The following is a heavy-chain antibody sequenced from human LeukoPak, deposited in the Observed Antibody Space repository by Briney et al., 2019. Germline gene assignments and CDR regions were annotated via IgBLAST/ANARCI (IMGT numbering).Heavy chain of an antibody. V-gene: IGHV4-31*03. CDR1: GGSISSGGYY. CDR2: IYYSGST. J-gene: IGHJ5*02. CDR3: ARGVPVYGPTWWFDP. D-gene: IGHD5/OR15-5a*01. Sequence: PSQTLSLTCTVSGGSISSGGYYWSWIRQHPGKGLEWIGYIYYSGSTYYNPSLKSRVTISVDTSKNQFSLKLSSVTAADTAVYYCARGVPVYGPTWWFDPWGQGTLVTVSS.